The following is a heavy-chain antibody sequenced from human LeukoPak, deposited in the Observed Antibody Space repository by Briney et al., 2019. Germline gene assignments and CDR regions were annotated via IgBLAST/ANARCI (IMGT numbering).Heavy chain of an antibody. J-gene: IGHJ4*02. CDR2: IHYGGIA. CDR1: GGSTSTYY. Sequence: PSETLSLTCSVSGGSTSTYYWSWIRQPLGKGLDWIGHIHYGGIANYNPSLKSRVTISIDSSKKQFSLRLSSVTAADTAIYYCARGLVPATSHLPLLDYWGQGALVTVSS. V-gene: IGHV4-59*01. D-gene: IGHD2-2*01. CDR3: ARGLVPATSHLPLLDY.